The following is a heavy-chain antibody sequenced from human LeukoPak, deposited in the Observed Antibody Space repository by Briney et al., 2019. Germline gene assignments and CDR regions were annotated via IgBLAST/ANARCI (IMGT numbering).Heavy chain of an antibody. CDR3: ARDRWYSSDA. D-gene: IGHD6-13*01. Sequence: GGSLRLSCAASGFTFSSYSMNWVRQAPGKGLEWVSFISSSSSYIYYADSVKGRFTISRDNAKNTVYLQMNSLRAEDTAVYYCARDRWYSSDAWGRGTMVTVSS. J-gene: IGHJ3*01. V-gene: IGHV3-21*01. CDR1: GFTFSSYS. CDR2: ISSSSSYI.